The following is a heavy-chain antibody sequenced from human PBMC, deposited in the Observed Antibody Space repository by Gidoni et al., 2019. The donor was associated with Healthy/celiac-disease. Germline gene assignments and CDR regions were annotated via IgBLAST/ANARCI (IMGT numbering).Heavy chain of an antibody. CDR1: GFTFSRDA. V-gene: IGHV3-23*01. Sequence: EVQLLESGGGWVQTGGSVRLACAASGFTFSRDAMSWVRQAPGKGLEGVSSISGIGGSTYYADSVKGRFTISRDNSKNTLYLQMNSLSAEDTAVYYCASLHDFEFDYWGQGTLVTVSS. CDR3: ASLHDFEFDY. CDR2: ISGIGGST. D-gene: IGHD2-21*02. J-gene: IGHJ4*02.